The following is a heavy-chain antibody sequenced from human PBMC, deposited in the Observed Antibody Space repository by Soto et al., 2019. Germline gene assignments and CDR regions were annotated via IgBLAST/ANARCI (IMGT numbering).Heavy chain of an antibody. J-gene: IGHJ5*02. V-gene: IGHV4-34*01. CDR2: INHSGST. D-gene: IGHD5-18*01. CDR1: GGSFSGYY. CDR3: ARGRGYSYGYWFDP. Sequence: SETLSLTCAVYGGSFSGYYWSWIRQPPGKGLEWIGEINHSGSTNYNPSLKSRVTISVDTSKNQFSLKLSSMTAADTAVYYCARGRGYSYGYWFDPWGQGTLVTVSS.